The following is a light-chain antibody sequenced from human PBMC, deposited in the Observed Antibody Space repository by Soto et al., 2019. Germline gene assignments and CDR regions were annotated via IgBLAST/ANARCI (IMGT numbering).Light chain of an antibody. CDR3: QQRSDWPLT. Sequence: EIVLTQSPAPLLLSAGARAPISFRASQSVTSYLAWYQQKPGQAPRFLIYDVCNRESGIPARFSCSGSETEFTRTISSLEPEDFPVYSCQQRSDWPLTFGQGTRLEIK. CDR1: QSVTSY. CDR2: DVC. J-gene: IGKJ5*01. V-gene: IGKV3-11*01.